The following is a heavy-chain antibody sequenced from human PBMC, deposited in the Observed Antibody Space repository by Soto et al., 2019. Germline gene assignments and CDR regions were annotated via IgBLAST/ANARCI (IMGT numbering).Heavy chain of an antibody. CDR1: GGSISSYY. CDR2: IYYIGST. J-gene: IGHJ3*02. V-gene: IGHV4-59*08. CDR3: ASLHEHGSGSSAAFDI. D-gene: IGHD3-10*01. Sequence: QVQLQESGPGLVKPSETLSLTCTVSGGSISSYYWSWIRQPPGKGLEWVGYIYYIGSTNYNPSLRSRVSISVDTSKNQFSLKLSSVPAADTAVYYCASLHEHGSGSSAAFDIWGQGTMVTVSS.